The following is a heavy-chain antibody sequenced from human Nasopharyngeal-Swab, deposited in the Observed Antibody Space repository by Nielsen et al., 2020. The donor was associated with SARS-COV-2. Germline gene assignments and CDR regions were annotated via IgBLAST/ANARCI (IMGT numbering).Heavy chain of an antibody. V-gene: IGHV3-23*01. CDR1: GGTFTSYA. J-gene: IGHJ4*02. CDR2: VNGNGADT. CDR3: AKDLTGYYAPLDQ. Sequence: GESLKSSCAASGGTFTSYAMNWVRQAPGKGLEWLSAVNGNGADTYYADSVKGRFTISKDNSKNTLYLHMNSLRAEDTAVYYCAKDLTGYYAPLDQWGQGVLVTVSS. D-gene: IGHD3-9*01.